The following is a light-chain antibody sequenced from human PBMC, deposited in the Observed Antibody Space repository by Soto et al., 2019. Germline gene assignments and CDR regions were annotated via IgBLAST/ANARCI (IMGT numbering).Light chain of an antibody. CDR3: LQDYNYPWT. CDR1: QGIRND. CDR2: GAS. V-gene: IGKV1-6*01. J-gene: IGKJ1*01. Sequence: AIQMTQSPSSLSASVGDRVTITCRASQGIRNDLGWYQQKPGKAPKVLIYGASSLQSGVPSRFSGSGPGRDFTLTISSLQPEDFATYYCLQDYNYPWTFGQGTKVDIK.